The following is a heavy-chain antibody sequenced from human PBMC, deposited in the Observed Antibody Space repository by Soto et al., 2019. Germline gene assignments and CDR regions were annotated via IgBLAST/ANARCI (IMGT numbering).Heavy chain of an antibody. Sequence: QVQLVQSGAEVKKPGSSVKVSCKASGGTFSSYAISWVRQAPGQGLEWMGGIIPIFGTANYAQKFQGRVTITADESTSTAYMELSSLRSEDTAVYYCVRVVRYCSSTSCYTGWFDPWGQGTLVTVSS. D-gene: IGHD2-2*02. CDR1: GGTFSSYA. V-gene: IGHV1-69*01. CDR2: IIPIFGTA. CDR3: VRVVRYCSSTSCYTGWFDP. J-gene: IGHJ5*02.